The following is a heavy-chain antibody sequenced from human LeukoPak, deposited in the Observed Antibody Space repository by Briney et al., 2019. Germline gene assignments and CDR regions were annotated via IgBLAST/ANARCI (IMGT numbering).Heavy chain of an antibody. V-gene: IGHV1-2*02. Sequence: ASVKVSCKASGYTFTAYYVHWVRQAPGQGLEWMGWINPNSGDTSSAQKFQGRVTMTRDTSISTVCMELSRLRSDDTAVYYCAKSRTMVRAEHDAFDIWAKGQWSPSLQ. CDR2: INPNSGDT. J-gene: IGHJ3*02. CDR3: AKSRTMVRAEHDAFDI. CDR1: GYTFTAYY. D-gene: IGHD3-10*01.